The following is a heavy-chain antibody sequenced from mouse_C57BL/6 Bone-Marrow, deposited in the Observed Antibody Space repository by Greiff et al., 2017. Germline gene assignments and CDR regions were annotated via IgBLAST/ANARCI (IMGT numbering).Heavy chain of an antibody. D-gene: IGHD2-4*01. J-gene: IGHJ3*01. Sequence: EVQLQQSGPELVKPGDSVKISCKASGYSFTGYFMNWVMQSHGKSLEWIGRINPYNGDTFYNQKFQGKATLTVDKSSSAAHMELRSLPSEVSSVYSSAISMGYDYEGFAYWGQGTLVTVSA. CDR1: GYSFTGYF. CDR3: AISMGYDYEGFAY. V-gene: IGHV1-20*01. CDR2: INPYNGDT.